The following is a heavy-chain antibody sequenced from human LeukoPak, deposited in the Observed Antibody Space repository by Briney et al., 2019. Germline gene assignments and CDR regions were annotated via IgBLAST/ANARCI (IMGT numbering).Heavy chain of an antibody. CDR1: GFTFSSYA. J-gene: IGHJ4*02. CDR3: AKDPGDIVLMVYAIALNYFDY. Sequence: GGSLRLSCAASGFTFSSYAMSWVRQAPGKGLEWVSAISGSGGSTYYADSVKGRFTISRDNSKNTLYLQMNSLRAEDTAVYYCAKDPGDIVLMVYAIALNYFDYWGQGTLVTVSS. CDR2: ISGSGGST. D-gene: IGHD2-8*01. V-gene: IGHV3-23*01.